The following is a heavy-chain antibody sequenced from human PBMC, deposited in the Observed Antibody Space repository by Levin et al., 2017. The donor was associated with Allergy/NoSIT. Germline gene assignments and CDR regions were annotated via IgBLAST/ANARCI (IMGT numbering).Heavy chain of an antibody. CDR3: AREGDGFWSGYSLGF. CDR2: ISAGNGNT. CDR1: GSSFSTYV. J-gene: IGHJ4*02. V-gene: IGHV1-3*01. Sequence: AASVKVSCKASGSSFSTYVIHWVRQAPGQRLEWMAWISAGNGNTYYSQKFQGRVAITRDSSASTAYMELSSLTSEDTAVYYCAREGDGFWSGYSLGFWGQGTLITVSS. D-gene: IGHD3-3*01.